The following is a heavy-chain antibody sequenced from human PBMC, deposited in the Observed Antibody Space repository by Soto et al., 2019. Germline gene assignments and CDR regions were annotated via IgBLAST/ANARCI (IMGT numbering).Heavy chain of an antibody. CDR3: ARGWVIYCSGGSCYSEDYFDY. D-gene: IGHD2-15*01. CDR1: GFTFSSYA. V-gene: IGHV3-30-3*01. CDR2: ISYDGSNK. Sequence: QVQLVESGGGVVQPGRSLRLSCAASGFTFSSYAMHWVRQAPGKGLEWVAVISYDGSNKYYADSVKGRFTISRDNSKNTLYLQMNSLRAEDTAVYYCARGWVIYCSGGSCYSEDYFDYWGQGTLVTVSS. J-gene: IGHJ4*02.